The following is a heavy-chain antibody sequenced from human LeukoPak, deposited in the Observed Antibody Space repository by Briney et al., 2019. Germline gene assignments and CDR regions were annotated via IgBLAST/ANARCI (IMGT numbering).Heavy chain of an antibody. J-gene: IGHJ4*02. CDR1: GFTFSSYA. Sequence: GGSLRLSCAASGFTFSSYAMHWVRQAPGKGLEWVAVISYDGSNKYYADSVKGRFTISRDNSKNTLSLQMNSLRAEDTAVYYCATDRDGSSWYVLYYWGQGTLVTVSS. CDR3: ATDRDGSSWYVLYY. D-gene: IGHD6-13*01. V-gene: IGHV3-30-3*01. CDR2: ISYDGSNK.